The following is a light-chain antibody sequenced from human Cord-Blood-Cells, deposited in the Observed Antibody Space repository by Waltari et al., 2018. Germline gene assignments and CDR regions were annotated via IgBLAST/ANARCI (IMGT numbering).Light chain of an antibody. J-gene: IGLJ3*02. Sequence: QLVLTQSPSASASLGASVKLTCTLSSGHSSYAIAWHQQQPEKGPRYLMKLNSDGSHSKGDGIPDRFSGSSSGAERYLTTSSLQSEDEADYYCQTWGTGINWVFGGGTKLTVL. V-gene: IGLV4-69*01. CDR3: QTWGTGINWV. CDR1: SGHSSYA. CDR2: LNSDGSH.